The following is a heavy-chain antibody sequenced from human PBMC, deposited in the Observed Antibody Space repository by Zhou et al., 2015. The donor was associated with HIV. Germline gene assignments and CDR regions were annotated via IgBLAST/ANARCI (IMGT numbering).Heavy chain of an antibody. D-gene: IGHD3-10*01. CDR3: ARMEWSSNKGAFDI. V-gene: IGHV3-66*02. CDR1: GFSVTGDY. CDR2: IYSGDKT. J-gene: IGHJ3*02. Sequence: VQLVESGGGLVKPGGSLRLSCAASGFSVTGDYMNWVRQAPGKGLECVAVIYSGDKTYYTDSVKGRFTISRDTSTNTVTLQMKGLRPEDTAVYYCARMEWSSNKGAFDIWGQGTMVTVSS.